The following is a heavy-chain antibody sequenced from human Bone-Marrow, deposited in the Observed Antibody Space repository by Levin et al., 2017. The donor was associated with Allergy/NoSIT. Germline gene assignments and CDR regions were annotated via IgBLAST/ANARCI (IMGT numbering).Heavy chain of an antibody. CDR2: INRDGGDG. Sequence: GESLKISCASSGSTFRGYWMAWVRQAQGKGLEWVANINRDGGDGYYVAPVKGRFTISRDNARNSLDLQMNSLRVEDTAVYYCARNGAWSFEFWGQGTLVTVSS. D-gene: IGHD2-8*01. CDR3: ARNGAWSFEF. V-gene: IGHV3-7*02. J-gene: IGHJ4*02. CDR1: GSTFRGYW.